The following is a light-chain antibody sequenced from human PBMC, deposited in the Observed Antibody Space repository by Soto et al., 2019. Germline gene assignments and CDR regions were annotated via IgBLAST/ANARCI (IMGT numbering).Light chain of an antibody. Sequence: DIQMTQSPSTLSASVRDRVTITCRASQSISSWLAWYQQKPGKAPKLLIYKASSLESGVPSRFSGSGSGTEFPLTISSLQPDDFATYYCQQYNSYPWTFGQGTKVDI. CDR1: QSISSW. V-gene: IGKV1-5*03. CDR3: QQYNSYPWT. J-gene: IGKJ1*01. CDR2: KAS.